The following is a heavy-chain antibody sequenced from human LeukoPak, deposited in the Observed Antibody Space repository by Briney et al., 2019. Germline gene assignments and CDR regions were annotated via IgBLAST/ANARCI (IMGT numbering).Heavy chain of an antibody. Sequence: PGRFLRLSCTASGFTFSNYAMHWVRQAPGKGLEWVALISYDGNYKYYADSVKGRFTISRDNSKNTLYLQMNTLRTEDTAVYYCARDLTAIIDWYFDLWGRGTLVTVSS. V-gene: IGHV3-30-3*01. D-gene: IGHD2-21*02. CDR1: GFTFSNYA. CDR3: ARDLTAIIDWYFDL. CDR2: ISYDGNYK. J-gene: IGHJ2*01.